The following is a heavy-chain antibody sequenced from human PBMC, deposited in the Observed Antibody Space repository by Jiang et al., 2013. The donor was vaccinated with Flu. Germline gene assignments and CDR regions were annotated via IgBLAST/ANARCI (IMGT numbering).Heavy chain of an antibody. CDR3: TTDRGITVRPLFDC. CDR1: GVTFNTAW. D-gene: IGHD6-6*01. V-gene: IGHV3-15*01. CDR2: LKSETDGGTT. J-gene: IGHJ4*02. Sequence: QLVESGGGLVKPGGSLRLSCVASGVTFNTAWMGWVRQAPGRALEWVGRLKSETDGGTTDYATPVKGRFAISTDASKTTLYLQMNSLKIEDTAVYYCTTDRGITVRPLFDCWGQGTLVTVSS.